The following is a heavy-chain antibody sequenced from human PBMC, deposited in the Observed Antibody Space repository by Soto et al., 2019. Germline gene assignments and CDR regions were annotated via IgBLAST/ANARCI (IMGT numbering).Heavy chain of an antibody. V-gene: IGHV4-59*01. CDR2: VYYTGST. CDR1: GDSISTFY. D-gene: IGHD3-22*01. Sequence: KSSETLSLTXTVSGDSISTFYWGWMRQSPGKELEWIGYVYYTGSTNYNPSLKSRVTISVDRSKNQFSLKLTSANAADTAVYYCARGRTVRNYADDSSDYFYFFDYWGQGTQVTVSS. J-gene: IGHJ4*02. CDR3: ARGRTVRNYADDSSDYFYFFDY.